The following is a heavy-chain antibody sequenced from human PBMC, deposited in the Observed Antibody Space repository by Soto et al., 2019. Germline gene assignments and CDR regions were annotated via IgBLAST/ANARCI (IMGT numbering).Heavy chain of an antibody. D-gene: IGHD2-2*01. V-gene: IGHV1-69*13. CDR2: IIPIFGTA. Sequence: GASVKVSCKASGGTFSSYAISWVRQAPGQGLEWMGGIIPIFGTANYAQKFQGRVTITADESTSTAYMELSSLRSEDTAVYYCARVTVVVPAADYYYGMDVWGHGTTVTVSS. CDR3: ARVTVVVPAADYYYGMDV. J-gene: IGHJ6*02. CDR1: GGTFSSYA.